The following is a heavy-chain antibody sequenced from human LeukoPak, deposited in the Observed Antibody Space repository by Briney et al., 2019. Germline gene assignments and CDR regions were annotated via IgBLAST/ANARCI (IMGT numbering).Heavy chain of an antibody. J-gene: IGHJ3*02. CDR2: ITYDGNNK. CDR3: TKKRWAYGDNSDAFDI. V-gene: IGHV3-30*18. CDR1: GLTFTGYG. D-gene: IGHD4-23*01. Sequence: PGKSLRLSCAASGLTFTGYGMHWVRQAAGMGLVRVAVITYDGNNKYYADSVKDRFTISRDNSKNTLYLKLNSLRAEDTAVYYCTKKRWAYGDNSDAFDIWGQGTMVTVSS.